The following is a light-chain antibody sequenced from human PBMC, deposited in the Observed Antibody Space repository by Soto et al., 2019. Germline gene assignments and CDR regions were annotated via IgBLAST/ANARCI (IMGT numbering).Light chain of an antibody. CDR2: DAS. V-gene: IGKV1-5*01. CDR1: QPIRTW. Sequence: PSTLYSSVGDRVTITCRASQPIRTWLAWYQEKPGKAPKLLIYDASSLEGGVPSRFSGSGSGTDFTLTISRLEPEDFAVYYCQQYGSSSWTFGQGTKVDI. J-gene: IGKJ1*01. CDR3: QQYGSSSWT.